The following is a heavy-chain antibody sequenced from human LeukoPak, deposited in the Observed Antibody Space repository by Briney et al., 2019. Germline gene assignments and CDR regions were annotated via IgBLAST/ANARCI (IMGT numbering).Heavy chain of an antibody. Sequence: ASVKVPCKVSGYTLTELSMHWVRQAPGKGLEWMGGFDPEDGETIYAQKFQGRVTMTEDTSTDTAYMELSSLRSEDTAVYYCATDSGGAVAGHYYYYGMDVWGQGTTVTVSS. CDR2: FDPEDGET. V-gene: IGHV1-24*01. CDR3: ATDSGGAVAGHYYYYGMDV. D-gene: IGHD6-19*01. CDR1: GYTLTELS. J-gene: IGHJ6*02.